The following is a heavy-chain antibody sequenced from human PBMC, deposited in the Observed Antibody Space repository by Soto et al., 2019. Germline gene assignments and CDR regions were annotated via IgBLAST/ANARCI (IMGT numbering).Heavy chain of an antibody. Sequence: QVQLQESGPGLVKPSQTLSLTCTVSGGSISSGGYYWSWIRQHPGKGLEWIGYIYYSGSTYYNPSLKSRVPISVDTSKTQFSLKLSSVTAADTAVYYCARELRFGEDYAGMDVWGQGTTVTVSS. V-gene: IGHV4-31*03. J-gene: IGHJ6*02. CDR3: ARELRFGEDYAGMDV. CDR2: IYYSGST. CDR1: GGSISSGGYY. D-gene: IGHD3-10*01.